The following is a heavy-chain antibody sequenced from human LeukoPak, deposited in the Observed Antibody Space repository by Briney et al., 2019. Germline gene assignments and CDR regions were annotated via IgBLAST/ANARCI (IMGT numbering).Heavy chain of an antibody. CDR3: TYTTLGYCSGGSCYSET. CDR1: GFTFSNAW. D-gene: IGHD2-15*01. V-gene: IGHV3-15*01. Sequence: GGSLRLSCAASGFTFSNAWMSWVRQAPGKGLEGVGRIKSKTDGGTTDYAAPVKGRFTISRDDSKNTLYLQMNSLKTEDTAVYYCTYTTLGYCSGGSCYSETWGQGTLVTVSS. CDR2: IKSKTDGGTT. J-gene: IGHJ4*02.